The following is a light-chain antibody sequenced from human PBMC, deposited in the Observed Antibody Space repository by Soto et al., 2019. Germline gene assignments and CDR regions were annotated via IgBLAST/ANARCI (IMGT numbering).Light chain of an antibody. CDR1: SSDVGGYNY. Sequence: QSALTQPASVSGSPGQSITISCTGTSSDVGGYNYVSWYQQHPGEAPKLMIYDVSDRPSGVSNRFSASKSGNTASLTISRLQPEDEADYFCCSYTSSSTPWVFGTGTKVTVL. CDR3: CSYTSSSTPWV. CDR2: DVS. J-gene: IGLJ1*01. V-gene: IGLV2-14*03.